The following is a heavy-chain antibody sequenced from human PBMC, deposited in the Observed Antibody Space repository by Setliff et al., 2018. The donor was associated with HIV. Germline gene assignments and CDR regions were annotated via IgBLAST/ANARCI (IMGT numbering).Heavy chain of an antibody. J-gene: IGHJ4*01. CDR1: GFTFSSYG. D-gene: IGHD3-10*01. CDR2: IGSSNHGI. Sequence: GGSLRLSCAASGFTFSSYGMHWVRQAPGKGLEWVAHIGSSNHGIHYTASVQGRFTVSRDNANNLLFLQMNNLRDEDTAVYYCASFYGDYGYWGHGTQVTVSS. V-gene: IGHV3-48*02. CDR3: ASFYGDYGY.